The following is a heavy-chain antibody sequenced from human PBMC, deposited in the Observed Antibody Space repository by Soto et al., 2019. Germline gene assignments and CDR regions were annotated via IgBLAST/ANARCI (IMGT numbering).Heavy chain of an antibody. J-gene: IGHJ6*02. CDR1: GGSINSSSYF. CDR3: ARAPLYLYGMDV. V-gene: IGHV4-39*07. Sequence: SETLSLTCSVSGGSINSSSYFWGWVRQPPGKGLEWIGSIYYSGSTYYNPSLRSRVTISVDTSKNQFSLKLSSVTAADTAVYYCARAPLYLYGMDVWGQGTTVTVSS. D-gene: IGHD2-15*01. CDR2: IYYSGST.